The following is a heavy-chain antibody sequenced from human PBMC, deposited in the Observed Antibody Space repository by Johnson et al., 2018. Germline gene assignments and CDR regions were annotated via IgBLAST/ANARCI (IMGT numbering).Heavy chain of an antibody. J-gene: IGHJ6*03. CDR3: ARIAMTGGYYYMDV. CDR1: CGSISGYY. D-gene: IGHD3-9*01. Sequence: QVQLQESGPGLVKXSETLSLTCTVSCGSISGYYWSWIRQPPGKGLDWIGYIYYSGSTNYNPSLKSRVTISVDTSKNQFPLNLRSVTAADTTVYYCARIAMTGGYYYMDVWGKGTTVTVSS. V-gene: IGHV4-59*01. CDR2: IYYSGST.